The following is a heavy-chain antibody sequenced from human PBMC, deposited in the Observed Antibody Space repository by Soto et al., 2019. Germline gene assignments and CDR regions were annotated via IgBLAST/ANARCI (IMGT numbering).Heavy chain of an antibody. D-gene: IGHD2-15*01. V-gene: IGHV1-18*01. CDR2: ISTYNGDT. Sequence: EASVKVSCKASGYTFTSYGISWVRQAPGQGLEWMGWISTYNGDTKYAQKLQGRVTMTTDTSTSTAYMELRSLRSDDTAVYYCARFCSGGSCHHNWFDPWGQGTLVTVSS. J-gene: IGHJ5*02. CDR1: GYTFTSYG. CDR3: ARFCSGGSCHHNWFDP.